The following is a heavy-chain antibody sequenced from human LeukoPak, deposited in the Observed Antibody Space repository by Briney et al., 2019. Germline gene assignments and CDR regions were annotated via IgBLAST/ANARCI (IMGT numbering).Heavy chain of an antibody. D-gene: IGHD6-19*01. CDR3: ARHHSSGWNNWFDP. CDR2: IYHSGST. V-gene: IGHV4-38-2*01. J-gene: IGHJ5*02. Sequence: SETLSLTCAVSGYSISSDYYWGWIRQPPGNGLEWIGSIYHSGSTYYNPSLKSRVTISVDTSKNQFSLKLSSVTAADTAVYYCARHHSSGWNNWFDPWGQGTLVTVSS. CDR1: GYSISSDYY.